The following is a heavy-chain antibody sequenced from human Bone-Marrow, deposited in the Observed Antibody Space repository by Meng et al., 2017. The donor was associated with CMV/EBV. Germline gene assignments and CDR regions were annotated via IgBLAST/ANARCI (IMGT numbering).Heavy chain of an antibody. CDR3: ARGSSRRYSSSDWFDP. Sequence: ASVKVSCKASGYTFTGYYLHWVRQAPGQGFEWMGWINPNSGGTNYAQKFQGRVTMTRDTSISTAYMELSRLRSDDTAVYYCARGSSRRYSSSDWFDPWGQGTLVPVSS. J-gene: IGHJ5*02. D-gene: IGHD6-6*01. V-gene: IGHV1-2*02. CDR2: INPNSGGT. CDR1: GYTFTGYY.